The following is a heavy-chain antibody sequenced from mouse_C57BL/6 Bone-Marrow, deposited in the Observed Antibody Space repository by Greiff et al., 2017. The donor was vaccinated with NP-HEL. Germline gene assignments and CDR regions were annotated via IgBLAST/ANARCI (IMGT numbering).Heavy chain of an antibody. D-gene: IGHD4-1*02. CDR1: GYAFTNYL. CDR2: INPGSGGT. V-gene: IGHV1-54*01. Sequence: QVQLKQSGAELVRPGTSVKVSCKASGYAFTNYLIEWVKQRPGQGLEWIGVINPGSGGTNYNEKFKGKATLTADKSSSTAYMQLSSLTSEDSAVYFCARRANWDVGYFDVWGTGTTVTVSS. J-gene: IGHJ1*03. CDR3: ARRANWDVGYFDV.